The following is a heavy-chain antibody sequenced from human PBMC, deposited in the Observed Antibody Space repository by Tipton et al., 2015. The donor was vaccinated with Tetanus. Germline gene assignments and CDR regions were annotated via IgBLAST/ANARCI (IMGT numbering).Heavy chain of an antibody. D-gene: IGHD3-10*01. V-gene: IGHV4-59*01. Sequence: TLSLTCTVSGGSISSYYWSWIRQPPGKGLEWIGYVYYSGSTNYNPSLKSRVTISVDTSKNQFSLRLTSVTAADTAVYYCARSKLLWFGESLSGFDSWGQGTLVTDSA. CDR2: VYYSGST. J-gene: IGHJ4*02. CDR3: ARSKLLWFGESLSGFDS. CDR1: GGSISSYY.